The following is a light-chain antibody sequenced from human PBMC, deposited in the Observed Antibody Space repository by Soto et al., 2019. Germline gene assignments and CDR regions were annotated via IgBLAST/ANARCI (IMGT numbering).Light chain of an antibody. CDR3: QQYGSASFA. V-gene: IGKV3-20*01. Sequence: EIVLTQSPGTLSLSPGERATLSCRARQSISSTYLAWYQKKPGQAPRLLLYGAFNRAAGIPDRVSGNGSGTDFTVTISRLEPEDCAFDDCQQYGSASFAFGPGTKVEIK. CDR2: GAF. CDR1: QSISSTY. J-gene: IGKJ3*01.